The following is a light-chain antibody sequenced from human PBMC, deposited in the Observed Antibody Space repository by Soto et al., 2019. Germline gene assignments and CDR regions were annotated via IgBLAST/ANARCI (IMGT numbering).Light chain of an antibody. CDR2: AGS. V-gene: IGKV3-11*01. CDR1: QSVSSY. Sequence: EIVLTQSPATLSLSPGERATLSCRASQSVSSYLAWYQQKPGQAPRLLIHAGSTRATGIPPRFSGSGSGTDFTLTIISLEPEDFAVYYCQQRSNWPFIFGQGTRLEI. CDR3: QQRSNWPFI. J-gene: IGKJ5*01.